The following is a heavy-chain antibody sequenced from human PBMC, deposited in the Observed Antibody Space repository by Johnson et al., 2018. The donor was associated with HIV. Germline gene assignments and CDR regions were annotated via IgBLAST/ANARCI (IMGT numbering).Heavy chain of an antibody. V-gene: IGHV3-66*01. J-gene: IGHJ3*02. CDR2: IYSGGST. Sequence: VESGGGLVQPGGSLRLSCAASGFIVSSNYMNWVRQAPGKGLEWVSVIYSGGSTYHADSVKGRFIISRDNSKSTLYLQMNSLRAEDTAVYYCARAYTYGAFDIWGQGTTVTISS. CDR3: ARAYTYGAFDI. CDR1: GFIVSSNY. D-gene: IGHD5-18*01.